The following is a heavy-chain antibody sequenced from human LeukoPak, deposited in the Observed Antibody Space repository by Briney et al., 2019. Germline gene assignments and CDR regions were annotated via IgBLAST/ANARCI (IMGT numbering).Heavy chain of an antibody. D-gene: IGHD3-3*01. Sequence: PSETLSLTCTVSGDSISSASYYWSWIRQPAGKGLEWIGRIYTSGSTNYNPSLKSRVTISVDTSKNQFSLKLSSVTAADTAVYYCARISRSGPQEAFDIWGQGTMVTVSS. CDR1: GDSISSASYY. CDR2: IYTSGST. J-gene: IGHJ3*02. CDR3: ARISRSGPQEAFDI. V-gene: IGHV4-61*02.